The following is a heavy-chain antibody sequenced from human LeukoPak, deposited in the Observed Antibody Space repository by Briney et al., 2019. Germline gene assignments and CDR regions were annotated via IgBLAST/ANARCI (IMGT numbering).Heavy chain of an antibody. D-gene: IGHD3-3*01. CDR3: ARGKYKGFGVVTAGHYYYMDV. J-gene: IGHJ6*03. CDR1: GYTFTSYD. V-gene: IGHV1-8*01. Sequence: ASVTVSCKASGYTFTSYDINWVRQATGQGLEWRGWMNPNSGNTGDEQKVQGRVTMTRNTSINTASMALSSLRSEDTAVYYCARGKYKGFGVVTAGHYYYMDVWGKGTTVTVSS. CDR2: MNPNSGNT.